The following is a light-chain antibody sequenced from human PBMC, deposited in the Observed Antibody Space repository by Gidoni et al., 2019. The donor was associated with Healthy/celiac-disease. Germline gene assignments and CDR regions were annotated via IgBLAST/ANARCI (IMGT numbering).Light chain of an antibody. CDR3: QQSYSTPT. CDR2: SAS. Sequence: DIQITQSPSSLSASVGDRVTITCRASQSISSYLNWYQQKPGKAPKLLIYSASSFQSGVPSRFSGSGSGTDFTLTISSLQPEDFATYYCQQSYSTPTFGQGTKVEIK. J-gene: IGKJ1*01. CDR1: QSISSY. V-gene: IGKV1-39*01.